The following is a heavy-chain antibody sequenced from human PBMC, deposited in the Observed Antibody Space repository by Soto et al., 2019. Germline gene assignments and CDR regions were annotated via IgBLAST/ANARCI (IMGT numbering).Heavy chain of an antibody. Sequence: GESLKISCKGSGYSSTSYWISWVRQMPGKGLEWMGRIDPSDSYTNYSPSFQGHVTISVDKSISTAYLQWSSLKASDTAMYYCARQGYYDILTGYSDWFDPWGQGTLVTVSS. J-gene: IGHJ5*02. CDR2: IDPSDSYT. V-gene: IGHV5-10-1*01. D-gene: IGHD3-9*01. CDR3: ARQGYYDILTGYSDWFDP. CDR1: GYSSTSYW.